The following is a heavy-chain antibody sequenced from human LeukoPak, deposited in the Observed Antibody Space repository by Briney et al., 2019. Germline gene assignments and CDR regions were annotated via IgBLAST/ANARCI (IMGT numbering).Heavy chain of an antibody. CDR3: ARDGPYYYDSSGYYDAFDI. Sequence: SETLSLTCTVSGVSIRSYYWSWIRQPAGKGLEWIGRFHTSGSTNYNPSLKSRVTMSLNTSKNQFSLKLSSVTAADTAVYYCARDGPYYYDSSGYYDAFDIWGQGTMVTVSS. J-gene: IGHJ3*02. CDR2: FHTSGST. V-gene: IGHV4-4*07. CDR1: GVSIRSYY. D-gene: IGHD3-22*01.